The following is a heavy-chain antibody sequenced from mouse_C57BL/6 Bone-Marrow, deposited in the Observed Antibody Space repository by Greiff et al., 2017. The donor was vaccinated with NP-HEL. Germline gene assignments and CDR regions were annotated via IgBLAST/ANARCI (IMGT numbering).Heavy chain of an antibody. D-gene: IGHD2-13*01. CDR3: ARNGCDCTWFAY. CDR1: GYTFTSYW. Sequence: VQLQQPGPELVMPGASVKLSCKASGYTFTSYWLHWVKQRHGQGLEWIGEIDPSDSYTNYNPKFKGKSTLTVDKSSSTAYMRLSNLTPEDSTVYYCARNGCDCTWFAYWGQGTLVTVSA. CDR2: IDPSDSYT. V-gene: IGHV1-69*01. J-gene: IGHJ3*01.